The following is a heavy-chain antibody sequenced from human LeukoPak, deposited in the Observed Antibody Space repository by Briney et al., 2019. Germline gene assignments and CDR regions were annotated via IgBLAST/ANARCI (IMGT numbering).Heavy chain of an antibody. D-gene: IGHD4-11*01. CDR3: ARGGLQYWFDP. Sequence: SETLSLTCAVYGGSFSGYYWSWIRQPPGKGLEWIGEINHSGSTNYNPSLKSRVTISVDTSKNQFSLKLSSVTAADTAVYYCARGGLQYWFDPWGQGTLVTVSS. V-gene: IGHV4-34*01. CDR2: INHSGST. CDR1: GGSFSGYY. J-gene: IGHJ5*02.